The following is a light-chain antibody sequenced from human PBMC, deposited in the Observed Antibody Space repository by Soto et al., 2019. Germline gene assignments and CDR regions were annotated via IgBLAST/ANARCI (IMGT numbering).Light chain of an antibody. Sequence: DIQMTQSPSTLSASVGDRVTITCRASQSISSWLAWYQQKLGRAPRLLIYDASSLESGVPSRFSGSGYGKEFTLTIRSLQPDDFATYYCQQYNTYSSLTFGGGTKVDIK. CDR3: QQYNTYSSLT. CDR2: DAS. J-gene: IGKJ4*01. CDR1: QSISSW. V-gene: IGKV1-5*01.